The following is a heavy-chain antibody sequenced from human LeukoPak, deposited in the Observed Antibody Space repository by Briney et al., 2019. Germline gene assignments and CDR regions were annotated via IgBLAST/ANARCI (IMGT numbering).Heavy chain of an antibody. Sequence: PGGSLRLSCAASGFTFSSYSMNWVRQAPGKGLEWVSSISSSSSYIYYADSVKGRSTISRDNAKNSLYLQMNSLRAEDTAVYYCARPDEQQLVRDAFDIWGQGTMVTVSS. CDR2: ISSSSSYI. J-gene: IGHJ3*02. D-gene: IGHD6-13*01. CDR1: GFTFSSYS. V-gene: IGHV3-21*01. CDR3: ARPDEQQLVRDAFDI.